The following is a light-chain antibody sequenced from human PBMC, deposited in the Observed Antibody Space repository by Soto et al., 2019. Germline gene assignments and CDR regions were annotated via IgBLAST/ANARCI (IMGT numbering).Light chain of an antibody. CDR1: ISNIWNNY. V-gene: IGLV1-51*01. CDR2: DNN. CDR3: GTWASSLSAGLYV. Sequence: QSVLTPPASVCAAPGQKFTISCSGSISNIWNNYVSWYQQLPGTAPKLLIYDNNKRPSGIPDRFSGYKSGTSATLGITGLQTGDEADYYCGTWASSLSAGLYVFGTGTKVTAL. J-gene: IGLJ1*01.